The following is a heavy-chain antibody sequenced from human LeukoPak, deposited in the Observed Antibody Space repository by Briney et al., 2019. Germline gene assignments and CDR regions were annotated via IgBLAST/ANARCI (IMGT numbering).Heavy chain of an antibody. J-gene: IGHJ4*02. CDR2: IIPILGIA. CDR1: GGTFSSYA. V-gene: IGHV1-69*04. CDR3: ARIPLVGATLDY. D-gene: IGHD1-26*01. Sequence: SVKVSCKASGGTFSSYAISWVRQAPGQGLEWMGRIIPILGIANYAQKFQGRVTITADKSTSAAYMELSSLRSEDTAVYYCARIPLVGATLDYWGQGTLVTVSS.